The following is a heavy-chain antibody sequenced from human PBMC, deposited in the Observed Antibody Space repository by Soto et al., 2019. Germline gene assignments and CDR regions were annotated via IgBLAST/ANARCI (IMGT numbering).Heavy chain of an antibody. CDR2: ISGSGSTI. V-gene: IGHV3-11*01. J-gene: IGHJ1*01. D-gene: IGHD2-2*01. CDR1: GFTFSDYY. CDR3: ARDCSSSSCYGYFQH. Sequence: QVQLVESGGGLAKPGGSLRLSCAASGFTFSDYYMSWIRQAPGKGLEWVSHISGSGSTIYFADSVKGRFTISRDNAKNSMYLEMNSLGAEDTAVYYCARDCSSSSCYGYFQHWGQGTRVTVSS.